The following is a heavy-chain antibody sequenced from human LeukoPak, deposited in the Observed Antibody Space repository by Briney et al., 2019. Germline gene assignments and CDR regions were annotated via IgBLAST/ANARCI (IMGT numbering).Heavy chain of an antibody. J-gene: IGHJ4*02. Sequence: SVKVSCKASGCTFSSYAISWVRQAPGQGLEWMGGIIPIFGTANYAQKFQGRVTITADKSTSTAYMELSSLRSEDTAVYYCARGTLSGSYYFDYWGQGTLVTVSS. V-gene: IGHV1-69*06. CDR3: ARGTLSGSYYFDY. CDR1: GCTFSSYA. D-gene: IGHD5-12*01. CDR2: IIPIFGTA.